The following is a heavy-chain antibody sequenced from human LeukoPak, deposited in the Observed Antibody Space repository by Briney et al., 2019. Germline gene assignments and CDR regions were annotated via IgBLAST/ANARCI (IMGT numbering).Heavy chain of an antibody. J-gene: IGHJ4*02. CDR1: GSTFSNHA. CDR2: LTTSGGGI. Sequence: GGALRLSCATSGSTFSNHACSSGPQAPGKGLEWVSTLTTSGGGIYYYAESVKGRFTVSRDNSKNTLWLQMNSLRAEDTAVYFCARVRGYCSGASCYFDYWGQGTPVTVSS. V-gene: IGHV3-23*01. D-gene: IGHD2-15*01. CDR3: ARVRGYCSGASCYFDY.